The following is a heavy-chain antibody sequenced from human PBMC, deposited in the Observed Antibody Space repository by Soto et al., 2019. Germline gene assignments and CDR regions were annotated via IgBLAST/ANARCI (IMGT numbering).Heavy chain of an antibody. V-gene: IGHV3-23*01. J-gene: IGHJ3*02. CDR2: ISGSGGST. CDR3: AKGEGYSSGWYDAFDI. D-gene: IGHD6-19*01. Sequence: GSLRLSCAASGFTFSSYAMSWVRQAPGKGLEWVSAISGSGGSTYYADSVKGRFTISRDNSKNTLYLQMNSLRAEDTAVYYCAKGEGYSSGWYDAFDIWGQWTMVTVSS. CDR1: GFTFSSYA.